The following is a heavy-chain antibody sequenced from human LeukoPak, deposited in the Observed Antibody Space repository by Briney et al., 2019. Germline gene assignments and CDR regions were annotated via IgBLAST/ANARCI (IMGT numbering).Heavy chain of an antibody. D-gene: IGHD6-19*01. CDR1: GGSIRSHY. J-gene: IGHJ4*02. CDR3: ARGAGWYDY. V-gene: IGHV4-59*11. Sequence: PETLSLTCAVSGGSIRSHYWSWIRQPPGKGLEWIGDRHNSGSTNYYPSRKSRVTISVDTSKNQFSLKLTSVTAADTAVYYCARGAGWYDYWGQGTLVTVSS. CDR2: RHNSGST.